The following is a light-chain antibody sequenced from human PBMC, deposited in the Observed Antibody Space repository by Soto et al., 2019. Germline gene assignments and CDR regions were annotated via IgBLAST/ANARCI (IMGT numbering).Light chain of an antibody. CDR1: TSNVGRNA. J-gene: IGLJ3*02. CDR2: LHN. CDR3: GTWDDSLNAML. Sequence: QLVLTQPPSASGTPGQSVTISCSGGTSNVGRNAVNWYQQFPGSAPRLLIQLHNQRPSGVPTRFSASKSGTSASLAISGLQSEDEADYYCGTWDDSLNAMLFGGGTKVTVL. V-gene: IGLV1-44*01.